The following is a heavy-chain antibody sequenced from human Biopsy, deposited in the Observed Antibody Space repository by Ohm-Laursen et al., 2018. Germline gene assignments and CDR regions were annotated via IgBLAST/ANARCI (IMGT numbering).Heavy chain of an antibody. Sequence: TLSLTCTVSGGSISDSTYHWGWICQSPGKGLEWIGNIYYSGNTDYSPSLKSRVTISVDTSNNQFSLKLRSVTAADTAVYYCARQVDFWSGYVDYWGQGTLVAVSS. CDR1: GGSISDSTYH. CDR3: ARQVDFWSGYVDY. D-gene: IGHD3-3*01. V-gene: IGHV4-39*01. J-gene: IGHJ4*02. CDR2: IYYSGNT.